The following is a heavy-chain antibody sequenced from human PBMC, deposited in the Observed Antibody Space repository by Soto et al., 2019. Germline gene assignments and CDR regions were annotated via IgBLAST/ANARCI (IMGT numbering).Heavy chain of an antibody. Sequence: ASVKVSCKASGYTFTSYDINWVRQATGQGLEWMGWMNPNSGNTGYAQKFQGGVTMTRNTSISTAYMELSSLRSEDTAVYYCARQTDIVVVTAIYYGMDVWGQGTTVTVSS. D-gene: IGHD2-21*02. CDR1: GYTFTSYD. J-gene: IGHJ6*02. CDR3: ARQTDIVVVTAIYYGMDV. V-gene: IGHV1-8*01. CDR2: MNPNSGNT.